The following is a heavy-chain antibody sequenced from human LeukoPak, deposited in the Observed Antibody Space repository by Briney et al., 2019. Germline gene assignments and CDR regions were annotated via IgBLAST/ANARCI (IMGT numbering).Heavy chain of an antibody. V-gene: IGHV3-23*01. Sequence: PGGSLRLSCAASGFTFRTYAMSWVRQAPGKGLEWVSTISGSGGSTYYADSVKGRFTVSRDNSKNTQYLQMNSLRAEDTAVYHCAKAVSAVYGMDVWGQGTTVTVSS. J-gene: IGHJ6*02. CDR1: GFTFRTYA. CDR2: ISGSGGST. CDR3: AKAVSAVYGMDV. D-gene: IGHD2-2*01.